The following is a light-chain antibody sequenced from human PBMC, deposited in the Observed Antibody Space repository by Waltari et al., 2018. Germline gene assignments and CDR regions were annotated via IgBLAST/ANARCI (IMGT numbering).Light chain of an antibody. J-gene: IGKJ1*01. CDR2: GES. V-gene: IGKV3-20*01. CDR1: KSVGRY. CDR3: QNYVRLPGR. Sequence: WVMKSVGRYLAWYQQIGCEDARITIYGESIMATGLPERFSVSGSGTDFSLTISRLETEDVAVYYCQNYVRLPGRFGQGTKVEI.